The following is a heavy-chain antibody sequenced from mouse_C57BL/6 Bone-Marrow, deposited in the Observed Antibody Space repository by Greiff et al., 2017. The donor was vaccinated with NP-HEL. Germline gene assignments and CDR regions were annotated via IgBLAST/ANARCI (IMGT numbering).Heavy chain of an antibody. Sequence: EVQLQQSGPELVKPGAAVKISCKASGYTFTDYYMNWVKQSHGKSLEWIGDINPNNGGTSYNQKFKGKATLTVDKSSSTAYMELRSLTSEDSAVYYCARVNYYGSNYWGQGTLVTVSA. V-gene: IGHV1-26*01. D-gene: IGHD1-1*01. CDR2: INPNNGGT. CDR3: ARVNYYGSNY. CDR1: GYTFTDYY. J-gene: IGHJ3*01.